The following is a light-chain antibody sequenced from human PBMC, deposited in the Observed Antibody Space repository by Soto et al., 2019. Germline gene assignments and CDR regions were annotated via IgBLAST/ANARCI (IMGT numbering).Light chain of an antibody. CDR1: QSIYNF. V-gene: IGKV1-39*01. CDR2: ATS. Sequence: DIQMTQSPSSLSASIGDRVTITCRASQSIYNFLNWYQQKPGKAPNLLIYATSSLQSGVPSRFSGSGSGTDFTLTISSLQPEDSATYFCQQSHSSPREFGQGTKVEIK. J-gene: IGKJ1*01. CDR3: QQSHSSPRE.